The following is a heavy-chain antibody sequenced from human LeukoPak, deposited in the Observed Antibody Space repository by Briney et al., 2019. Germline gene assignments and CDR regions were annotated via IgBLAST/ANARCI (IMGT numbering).Heavy chain of an antibody. J-gene: IGHJ5*02. V-gene: IGHV4-39*07. CDR3: AREGLDGWYVDNWFDP. CDR2: IYYSGST. CDR1: GGSISSSSYY. Sequence: PSETLSLTCTVSGGSISSSSYYWGWIRQPPGKGLEWIGSIYYSGSTYYNPSLKCRVTISVDTSKNQFSLKLSSVTAADTAVYYCAREGLDGWYVDNWFDPWGQGTLVTVSS. D-gene: IGHD6-19*01.